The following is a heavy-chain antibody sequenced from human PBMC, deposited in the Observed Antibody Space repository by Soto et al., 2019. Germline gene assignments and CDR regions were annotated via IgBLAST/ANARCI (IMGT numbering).Heavy chain of an antibody. Sequence: SETFCLTCTVSGGSISSSTYYWGWIRQPPGKGLEWIASFFIGGNTYYNPSLKSRVTISVDTSKNQFSLKLSSVTAADTAVYFCGNGSRLYIAAFSWGQELWSPPPQ. CDR3: GNGSRLYIAAFS. D-gene: IGHD3-10*01. CDR2: FFIGGNT. V-gene: IGHV4-39*01. J-gene: IGHJ4*01. CDR1: GGSISSSTYY.